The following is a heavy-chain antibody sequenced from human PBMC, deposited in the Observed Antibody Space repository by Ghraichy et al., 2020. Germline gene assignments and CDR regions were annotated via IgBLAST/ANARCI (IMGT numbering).Heavy chain of an antibody. CDR3: AKAFEGTLHFFDD. D-gene: IGHD3-9*01. J-gene: IGHJ4*02. CDR1: GFTFRRYA. Sequence: GGSLRFSCEASGFTFRRYAMSWVRLAPGKGLEWVSGVTDDGTTAYYAGSVRGRFTISRDNSMHSVFLQMSSLRADDTAIYYCAKAFEGTLHFFDDWGQGTPVTVSS. CDR2: VTDDGTTA. V-gene: IGHV3-23*01.